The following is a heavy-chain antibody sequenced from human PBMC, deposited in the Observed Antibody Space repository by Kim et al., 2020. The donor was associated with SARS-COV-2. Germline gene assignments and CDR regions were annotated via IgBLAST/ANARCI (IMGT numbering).Heavy chain of an antibody. V-gene: IGHV3-23*01. D-gene: IGHD3-22*01. CDR1: GFTFSSYA. CDR3: AKDGEGAPGYYDSSGGNWFDP. CDR2: ISGSGGST. Sequence: GGSLRLSCAASGFTFSSYAMSWVRQAPGKGLEWVSAISGSGGSTYYADSVKGRFTISRDNSKNTLYLQMNSLRAEDTAVYYCAKDGEGAPGYYDSSGGNWFDPWGQGTLVTVSS. J-gene: IGHJ5*02.